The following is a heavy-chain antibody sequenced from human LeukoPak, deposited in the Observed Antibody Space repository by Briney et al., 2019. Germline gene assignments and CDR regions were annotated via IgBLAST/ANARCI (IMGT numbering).Heavy chain of an antibody. J-gene: IGHJ4*02. CDR3: AIQITMIVVVPYFDY. CDR1: GLTFSEYY. D-gene: IGHD3-22*01. CDR2: ISSSGSTI. Sequence: PGGSLRLSCAASGLTFSEYYMTWIRQAPGKGLEWVAYISSSGSTIYSADSVKGRFTVSRDNAKNSLFLHMNSLRAEDTAIYYCAIQITMIVVVPYFDYWGQGTLVTVSS. V-gene: IGHV3-11*04.